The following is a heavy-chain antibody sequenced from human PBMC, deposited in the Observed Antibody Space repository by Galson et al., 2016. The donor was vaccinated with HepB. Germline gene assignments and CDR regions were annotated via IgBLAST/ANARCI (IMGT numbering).Heavy chain of an antibody. CDR1: GFVFSNYA. V-gene: IGHV3-23*01. CDR3: AKESPKWGLIHFADY. D-gene: IGHD1-26*01. Sequence: SLRLSCAASGFVFSNYAMGWVRQAPGRGLQWVSAISITGSHYAASVKGRFTISRDNSRNTLFLQMNSLTAEDTAVYYCAKESPKWGLIHFADYWGQGTLVTVS. J-gene: IGHJ4*02. CDR2: ISITGS.